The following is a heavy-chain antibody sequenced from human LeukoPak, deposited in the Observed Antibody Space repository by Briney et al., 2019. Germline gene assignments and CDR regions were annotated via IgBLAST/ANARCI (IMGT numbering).Heavy chain of an antibody. Sequence: DSMKGRFTISSDNDKNSLYLQMNSLRAEDTAVYYCARGDSHIDYWGQGTLVTVSS. V-gene: IGHV3-21*01. CDR3: ARGDSHIDY. D-gene: IGHD2-21*02. J-gene: IGHJ4*02.